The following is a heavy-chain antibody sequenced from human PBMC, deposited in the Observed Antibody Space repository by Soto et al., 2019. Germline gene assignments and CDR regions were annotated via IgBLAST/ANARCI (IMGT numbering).Heavy chain of an antibody. V-gene: IGHV1-3*01. CDR1: GYTFTSYA. CDR3: AREGAVGYCSSTNCPNWFVP. CDR2: INVGNGNT. J-gene: IGHJ5*02. Sequence: ASVKVSCKASGYTFTSYAMHWVRQAPGQRLEWMGWINVGNGNTKYSQKFQGRVTITRDTSASTAYMELSSLRSEDTAVYYCAREGAVGYCSSTNCPNWFVPWGQGTLVTVSS. D-gene: IGHD2-2*03.